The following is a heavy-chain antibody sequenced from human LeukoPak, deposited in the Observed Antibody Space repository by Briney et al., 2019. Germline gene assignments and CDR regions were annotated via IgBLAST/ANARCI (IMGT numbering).Heavy chain of an antibody. Sequence: GASVKVSCKASGCTFTSYAMNWVRQAPGQGLEWMGWINTNTGNPTYAQGFTGRFVFSLDTSVSTAYLQINSLKAEDTAVYYCARGLSEFYYDSSGYPLWGQGTLVTVSS. CDR2: INTNTGNP. CDR1: GCTFTSYA. D-gene: IGHD3-22*01. J-gene: IGHJ4*02. CDR3: ARGLSEFYYDSSGYPL. V-gene: IGHV7-4-1*02.